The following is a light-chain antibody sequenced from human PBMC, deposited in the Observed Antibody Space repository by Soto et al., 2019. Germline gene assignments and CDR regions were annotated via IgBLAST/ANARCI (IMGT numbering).Light chain of an antibody. Sequence: DIQMTQSPSSLSSSVGDRVTITSRASQSISSYLNWYQQKPGKAPKLLIYAASSLQSGVPSRFSGSGSGTDFTLTISSLQPEDFATYYCQQSYSTLITFGQGTRWR. V-gene: IGKV1-39*01. J-gene: IGKJ5*01. CDR2: AAS. CDR3: QQSYSTLIT. CDR1: QSISSY.